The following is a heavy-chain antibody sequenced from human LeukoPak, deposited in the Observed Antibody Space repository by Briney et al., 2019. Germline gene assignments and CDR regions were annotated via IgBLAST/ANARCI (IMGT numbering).Heavy chain of an antibody. CDR2: INSDGSIT. J-gene: IGHJ4*02. CDR1: GFTFSEYG. Sequence: GGSLRLSCAASGFTFSEYGMHWVRQAPGKGLVWVSRINSDGSITTYADSVKGRFTISRDNAKNTLYLQMNSLRAEDTAVYYCARDRVYCGSTSCYAYYFDYWGQGTLVTVSS. V-gene: IGHV3-74*01. CDR3: ARDRVYCGSTSCYAYYFDY. D-gene: IGHD2-2*01.